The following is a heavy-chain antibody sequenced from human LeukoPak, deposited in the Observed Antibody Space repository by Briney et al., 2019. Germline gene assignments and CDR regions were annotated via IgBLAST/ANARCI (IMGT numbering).Heavy chain of an antibody. J-gene: IGHJ4*02. Sequence: ASVTVSCKASGYTFTSYYMHWVRQAPGQGLEWMGIINPSGGSTSYAQKFQGRVTMTRDPSTSTVYMELSSLRSEHTAVYYCASLSLAQYGSGSDIWGGFDYWGQGTLVTVSS. CDR3: ASLSLAQYGSGSDIWGGFDY. D-gene: IGHD3-10*01. CDR1: GYTFTSYY. V-gene: IGHV1-46*01. CDR2: INPSGGST.